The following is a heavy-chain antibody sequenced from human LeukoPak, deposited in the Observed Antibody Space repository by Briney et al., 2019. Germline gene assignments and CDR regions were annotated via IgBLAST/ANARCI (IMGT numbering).Heavy chain of an antibody. CDR3: ARASDTGWSTHYLDY. CDR1: VINFTAHY. CDR2: ARNKASGYTT. V-gene: IGHV3-72*01. D-gene: IGHD2-15*01. Sequence: TGGSLRLSCVTSVINFTAHYIDWVRQAPGKGLEWIGRARNKASGYTTEYAASVKGRFTISRDDSRISLYLQMNSLKTEDRALIYSARASDTGWSTHYLDYWGQGILVTVSS. J-gene: IGHJ4*02.